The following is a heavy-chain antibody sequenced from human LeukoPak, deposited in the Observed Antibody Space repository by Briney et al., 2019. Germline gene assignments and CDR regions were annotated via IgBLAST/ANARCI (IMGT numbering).Heavy chain of an antibody. Sequence: GGALRLSCAASGFTFSVYAMTWVRQSPGKGLEWVSAISGSGATTYYADSVKGRFTISRDNSKNTLYLQMNSLRAEDTAVYYCAKERTNFDYWGQGTLVTVSS. CDR3: AKERTNFDY. V-gene: IGHV3-23*01. CDR1: GFTFSVYA. CDR2: ISGSGATT. D-gene: IGHD2-8*01. J-gene: IGHJ4*02.